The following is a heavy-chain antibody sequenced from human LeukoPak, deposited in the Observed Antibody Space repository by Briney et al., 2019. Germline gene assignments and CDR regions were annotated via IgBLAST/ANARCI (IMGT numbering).Heavy chain of an antibody. CDR1: GGSISSYY. D-gene: IGHD3-22*01. CDR3: ARASYYYEKRNYYYYMDV. Sequence: SETLSLTCTVSGGSISSYYWGWIRQPPGKGLEWIGYIHYSGSSNYNPSLKSRVTMSVDTSKNQFSLKLSSVTAADTAVYYCARASYYYEKRNYYYYMDVWGKGTTVTVSS. J-gene: IGHJ6*03. CDR2: IHYSGSS. V-gene: IGHV4-59*01.